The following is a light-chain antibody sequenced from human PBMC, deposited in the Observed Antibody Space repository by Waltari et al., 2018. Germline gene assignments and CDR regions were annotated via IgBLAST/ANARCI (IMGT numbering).Light chain of an antibody. CDR2: KDS. J-gene: IGLJ3*02. Sequence: SYELTQPPSVSVSPGQTARITCPGDALPKQYASGYQQKPGQAPVLVIYKDSERPSGIPERFSGSSSGTTVTLTISGVQAEDEADYYCQSADSSGTYEVFGGGTKLTVL. V-gene: IGLV3-25*03. CDR3: QSADSSGTYEV. CDR1: ALPKQY.